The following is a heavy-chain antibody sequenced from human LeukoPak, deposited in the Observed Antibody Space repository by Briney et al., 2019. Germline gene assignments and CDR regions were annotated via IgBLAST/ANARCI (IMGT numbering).Heavy chain of an antibody. V-gene: IGHV4-39*01. D-gene: IGHD3-10*01. CDR1: SGSISSRNYY. CDR2: INYSGST. CDR3: ARYVVYGSGKYYFDY. J-gene: IGHJ4*02. Sequence: TSETLSLTCTVSSGSISSRNYYWGWIRQPPGKGLEWIASINYSGSTYYNPSLKSRVTISVDTSENQFSLKLSSVTAADTAVYYCARYVVYGSGKYYFDYWGQGTLVTVSS.